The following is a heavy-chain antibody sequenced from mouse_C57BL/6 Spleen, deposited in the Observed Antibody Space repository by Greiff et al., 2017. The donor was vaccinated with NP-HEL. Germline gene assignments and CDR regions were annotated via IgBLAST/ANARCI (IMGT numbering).Heavy chain of an antibody. D-gene: IGHD3-2*02. J-gene: IGHJ3*01. CDR3: ARSSRQLRLGFAY. Sequence: VQLQQPGAELVRPGSSVKLSCKASGYTFTSYWMHWVKQRPIQGLEWIGNIDPSDSETHYNQKFKDKATLTVDKSSSTAYMQLSSLTSEDSAVYYCARSSRQLRLGFAYWGQGTLVTVSA. CDR1: GYTFTSYW. V-gene: IGHV1-52*01. CDR2: IDPSDSET.